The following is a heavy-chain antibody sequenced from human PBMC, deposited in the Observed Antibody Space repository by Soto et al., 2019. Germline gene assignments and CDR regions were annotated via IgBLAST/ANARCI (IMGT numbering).Heavy chain of an antibody. V-gene: IGHV4-59*01. Sequence: PSETLSLTCTVSGGSISSYYWSWIRQPPGKGLEWIGYIYYSGSTNYNPSLKSRVTISVDTSKNQFSLKLSSVTAAGTAVYYCARDASTGDAFDIWGQGTMVTVSS. CDR2: IYYSGST. D-gene: IGHD1-1*01. J-gene: IGHJ3*02. CDR3: ARDASTGDAFDI. CDR1: GGSISSYY.